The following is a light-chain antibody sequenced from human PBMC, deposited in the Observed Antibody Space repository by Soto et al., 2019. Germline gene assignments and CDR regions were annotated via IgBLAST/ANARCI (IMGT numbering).Light chain of an antibody. CDR2: GTS. Sequence: DIQMTQSPSSLSASVGDRVIITCRASQTISNYVNWYQQKPGKAPQLLIYGTSSLHGGVPSRFSGSGSGTEFTLTISSLQPEDFATYSCQQSYTTPHTFGQGTKV. CDR1: QTISNY. CDR3: QQSYTTPHT. V-gene: IGKV1-39*01. J-gene: IGKJ2*01.